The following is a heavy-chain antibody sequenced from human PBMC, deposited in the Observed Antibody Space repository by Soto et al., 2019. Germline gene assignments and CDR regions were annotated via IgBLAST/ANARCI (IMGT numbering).Heavy chain of an antibody. CDR2: VSFDGSEK. D-gene: IGHD2-2*01. Sequence: PVGSLRLSCAGSGFTFSTYGLHWVRQPPGKGLEWVAFVSFDGSEKYYAESVKGRFTISRDNPRNTLFLQLTSLGTEDTAVYFCAKDPIPAVNRGSRFDSWGRGTLVTVSS. CDR1: GFTFSTYG. CDR3: AKDPIPAVNRGSRFDS. V-gene: IGHV3-30*02. J-gene: IGHJ5*01.